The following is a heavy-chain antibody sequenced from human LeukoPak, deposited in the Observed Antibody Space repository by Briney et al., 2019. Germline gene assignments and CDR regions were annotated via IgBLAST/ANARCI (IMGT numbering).Heavy chain of an antibody. D-gene: IGHD3-10*01. CDR3: ARVRRYYGSGSSEDY. J-gene: IGHJ4*02. V-gene: IGHV3-53*01. CDR1: GFTVSSNY. Sequence: GGSLRLSCAASGFTVSSNYMSWVRQAPGKGLEWVSVIYSGGSTYYADSVKGRFTISRDNSKNTLYLQMNSLRAEDTAVYYCARVRRYYGSGSSEDYWGQGTLVTVSS. CDR2: IYSGGST.